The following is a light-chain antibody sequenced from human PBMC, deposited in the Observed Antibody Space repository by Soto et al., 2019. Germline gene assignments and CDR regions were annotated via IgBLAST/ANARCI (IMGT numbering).Light chain of an antibody. CDR2: EVT. CDR3: SSYAGSSTV. Sequence: QSVLTQPPSASGSPGQSVTISCTGTSSDIGGYNYVSWYQQHPVKAPKLMIYEVTKRPSGVPDRFSGSKSGNTASLTVSGLQSDDEADYYCSSYAGSSTVFGTGTKVTVL. CDR1: SSDIGGYNY. V-gene: IGLV2-8*01. J-gene: IGLJ1*01.